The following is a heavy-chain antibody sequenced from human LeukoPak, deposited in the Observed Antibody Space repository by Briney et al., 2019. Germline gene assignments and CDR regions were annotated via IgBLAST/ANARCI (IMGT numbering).Heavy chain of an antibody. D-gene: IGHD3-10*01. V-gene: IGHV3-23*01. CDR2: ISGSGGST. J-gene: IGHJ4*02. Sequence: PGGSLRLSCAASGFTFSSYAMSWVRQAPGKGLEWVSAISGSGGSTYYADSVKGRFTISRDNSKNTLYLQMNSLRAEDTAVYYCDTLVGFGEFILYYFDYWGQGTLVTVSS. CDR3: DTLVGFGEFILYYFDY. CDR1: GFTFSSYA.